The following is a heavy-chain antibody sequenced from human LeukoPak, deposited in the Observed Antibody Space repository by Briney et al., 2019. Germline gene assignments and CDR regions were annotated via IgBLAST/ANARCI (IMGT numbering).Heavy chain of an antibody. CDR3: ARVGSYGAFDI. CDR2: INHSGST. Sequence: SETLSLTCAVYGGSFSGYYWSWIRQPPGKGLEWIGEINHSGSTNYNPSLKSRVTISVDTSKNQFSLKLSSVTAADTAVYYCARVGSYGAFDIWGQGTMVTVSS. V-gene: IGHV4-34*01. CDR1: GGSFSGYY. D-gene: IGHD3-16*01. J-gene: IGHJ3*02.